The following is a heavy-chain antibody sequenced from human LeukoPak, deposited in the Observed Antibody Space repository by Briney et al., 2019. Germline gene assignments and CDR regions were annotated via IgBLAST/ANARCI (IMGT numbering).Heavy chain of an antibody. CDR1: GGSISSYY. D-gene: IGHD3-10*01. Sequence: SETLSLTCTVSGGSISSYYWSWIRQPPGKGLEWIGYIYYSGSTNYNPSLKSRVTISVDTSKNQFSLKLSSVTAADTAVYYCARGPGMVRGVRFDCWGQGTLVTVSS. V-gene: IGHV4-59*01. J-gene: IGHJ4*02. CDR3: ARGPGMVRGVRFDC. CDR2: IYYSGST.